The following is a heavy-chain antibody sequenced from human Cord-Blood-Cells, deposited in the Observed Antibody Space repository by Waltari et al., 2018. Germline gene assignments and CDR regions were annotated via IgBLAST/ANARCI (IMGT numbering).Heavy chain of an antibody. Sequence: QVQLQQWGAGLLKPSETLSLTCAVYGGSFSGYSWTWIRQPPGKGLEWIGEINHSGSTNYNPSLKSRVTISVDTSKNQFSLKLSSVTAADTAVYYCARGIAVASPDYWGQGTLVTVSS. CDR2: INHSGST. J-gene: IGHJ4*02. CDR3: ARGIAVASPDY. V-gene: IGHV4-34*01. D-gene: IGHD6-19*01. CDR1: GGSFSGYS.